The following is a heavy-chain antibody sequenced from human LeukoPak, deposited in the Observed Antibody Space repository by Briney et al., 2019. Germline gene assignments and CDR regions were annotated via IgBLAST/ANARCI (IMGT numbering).Heavy chain of an antibody. CDR1: GYTFNGYY. CDR3: ARDSGGYKGNDLFAFDM. D-gene: IGHD3-10*01. CDR2: INPNSGGT. Sequence: ASVKVSCKASGYTFNGYYVHWVRQAPGQGLEWMGWINPNSGGTNYAQKFQGRVTMTRDTSISTAYMDLSSLRSDDTAMYYCARDSGGYKGNDLFAFDMWGQGTMVTVSS. V-gene: IGHV1-2*02. J-gene: IGHJ3*02.